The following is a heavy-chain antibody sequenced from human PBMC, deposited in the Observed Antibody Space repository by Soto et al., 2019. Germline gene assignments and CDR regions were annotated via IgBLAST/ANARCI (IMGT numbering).Heavy chain of an antibody. CDR2: ISGSGGST. CDR3: AKDADYGDYVGDNWFDP. J-gene: IGHJ5*02. V-gene: IGHV3-23*01. Sequence: GGSLRLSCAASGFTFSSYAMSWVRQAPGKGLEWVSAISGSGGSTYYADSVKGRFTISRDNSKNTPYLQMNSLRAEDTAVYYCAKDADYGDYVGDNWFDPWGQGTLVTVSS. CDR1: GFTFSSYA. D-gene: IGHD4-17*01.